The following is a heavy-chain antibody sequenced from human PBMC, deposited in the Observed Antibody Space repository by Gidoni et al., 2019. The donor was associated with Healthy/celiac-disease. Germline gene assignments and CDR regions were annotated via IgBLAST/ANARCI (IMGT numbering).Heavy chain of an antibody. J-gene: IGHJ4*02. Sequence: QVQLQESGPGLVKPSATLSLTCTVSGGSISSYYWSWIRQPPGKGLEWIGYIYYSGSTNYNPSLKSRVTISVDTSKNQFSLKLSSVTAADTAVYYCARLWEYYDSSGYPVFDYWGQGTLVTVSS. V-gene: IGHV4-59*01. CDR1: GGSISSYY. CDR3: ARLWEYYDSSGYPVFDY. CDR2: IYYSGST. D-gene: IGHD3-22*01.